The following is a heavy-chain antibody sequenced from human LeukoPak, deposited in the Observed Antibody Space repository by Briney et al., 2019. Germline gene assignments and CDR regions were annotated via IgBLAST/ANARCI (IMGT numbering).Heavy chain of an antibody. CDR3: ATDLLRTDTTRFSLWGY. D-gene: IGHD2/OR15-2a*01. V-gene: IGHV1-24*01. CDR1: GYTLTELS. J-gene: IGHJ4*02. CDR2: FDPEDGET. Sequence: EASVKVSCKVSGYTLTELSMHWVRQAPGKGLEWMGGFDPEDGETIYAQKFQGRVTMTEDTSTDTAYMELSSLRSEDTAVYYCATDLLRTDTTRFSLWGYWGQGTLVTVSS.